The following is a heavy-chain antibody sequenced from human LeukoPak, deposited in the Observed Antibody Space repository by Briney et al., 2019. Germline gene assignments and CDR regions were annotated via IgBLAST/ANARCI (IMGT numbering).Heavy chain of an antibody. J-gene: IGHJ3*02. D-gene: IGHD3-10*01. CDR3: ARGYASGSYNAFDI. Sequence: GGSLRLSCAASGFTFSSYAMSWVRQAPGKGLEWVSAISGSGGSTYYADSVKGRFTISRDNAKNSLYLQMNSLRAEDTAVYYCARGYASGSYNAFDIWGQGTMVTVSS. CDR2: ISGSGGST. CDR1: GFTFSSYA. V-gene: IGHV3-23*01.